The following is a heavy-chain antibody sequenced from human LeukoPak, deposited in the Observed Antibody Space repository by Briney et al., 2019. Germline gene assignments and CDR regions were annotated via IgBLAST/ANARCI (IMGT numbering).Heavy chain of an antibody. Sequence: GGSLRLSCAASGFTFSSYSMNWVRQAPGKGPEWVSSISSSSSYIYYADSVKGRFTISRDNAKNSLYLQMNSLRAEDTAVYYCARDPEVLLWFGESKSGMDVWGKGTTVTVSS. CDR3: ARDPEVLLWFGESKSGMDV. D-gene: IGHD3-10*01. CDR2: ISSSSSYI. J-gene: IGHJ6*04. CDR1: GFTFSSYS. V-gene: IGHV3-21*01.